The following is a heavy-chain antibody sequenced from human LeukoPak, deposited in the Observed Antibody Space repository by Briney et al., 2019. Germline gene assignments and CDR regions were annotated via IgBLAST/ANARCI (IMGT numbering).Heavy chain of an antibody. CDR2: IKQDGSEK. CDR3: AIDELWTVVEPALDY. D-gene: IGHD2-2*01. CDR1: GFTFNNHW. Sequence: GGSLRLSCAASGFTFNNHWMCWVRQAPGKGLEWVANIKQDGSEKFYVDSVKGRFTISRDNAKNSLYLQMNSLRAEDTAVYYCAIDELWTVVEPALDYWGQGTLVTVSS. J-gene: IGHJ4*02. V-gene: IGHV3-7*01.